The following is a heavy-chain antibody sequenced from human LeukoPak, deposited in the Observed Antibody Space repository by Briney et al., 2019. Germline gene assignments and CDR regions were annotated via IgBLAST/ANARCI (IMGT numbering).Heavy chain of an antibody. V-gene: IGHV3-33*06. Sequence: GGSLRLSCAASGFTFSSYGMHWVRQAPGKGLEWVAVIWYDGSNKYYADSVKGRVTISRDNSKNTLYLQMNSLRAEDTAVYYCAKGGYCSSTSCYTGAFDIWGQGTMVTVSS. CDR1: GFTFSSYG. CDR3: AKGGYCSSTSCYTGAFDI. J-gene: IGHJ3*02. CDR2: IWYDGSNK. D-gene: IGHD2-2*02.